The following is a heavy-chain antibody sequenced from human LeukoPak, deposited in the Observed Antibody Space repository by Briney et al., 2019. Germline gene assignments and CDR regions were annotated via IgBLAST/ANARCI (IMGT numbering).Heavy chain of an antibody. D-gene: IGHD3-22*01. V-gene: IGHV3-53*01. CDR2: IYSGGST. J-gene: IGHJ4*02. Sequence: QTGGSLRLSCAASGFTVSSNYMSWVRQAPGRGLEWVSIIYSGGSTYYADSVKGRFTISRDNSKNTLYLQMNSLRAEDTAVYYCARYRNYYDGSGYYPFDYWGQGSLVTVSS. CDR1: GFTVSSNY. CDR3: ARYRNYYDGSGYYPFDY.